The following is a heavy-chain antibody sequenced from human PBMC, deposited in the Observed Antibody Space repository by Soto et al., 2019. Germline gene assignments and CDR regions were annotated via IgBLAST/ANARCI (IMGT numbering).Heavy chain of an antibody. J-gene: IGHJ4*02. D-gene: IGHD2-15*01. CDR3: TTGRDDLLD. CDR1: GFTFDKVW. Sequence: EVQLVESGGGLVKPGGSLRLSCAVSGFTFDKVWMNWVRQAPGKGLEWVGRIKSKTDDGTTDYAAPVKGRFTISRDDSKNMLYLQMNSLKTEDTGMYFCTTGRDDLLDWGQGTLVTVSS. V-gene: IGHV3-15*07. CDR2: IKSKTDDGTT.